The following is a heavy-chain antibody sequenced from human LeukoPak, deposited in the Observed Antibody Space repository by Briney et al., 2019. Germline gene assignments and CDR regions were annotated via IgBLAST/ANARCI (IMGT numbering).Heavy chain of an antibody. CDR1: GYTFTRYW. CDR2: IYPGDSET. CDR3: ARLGLVGDSDPAHFDY. V-gene: IGHV5-51*01. D-gene: IGHD4-17*01. J-gene: IGHJ4*02. Sequence: GESLKISCEGSGYTFTRYWIGWVRQMPGKGLERMGIIYPGDSETRYSPPFQGQVTMSAAKSINTAYLQWSSLKASDTAIYYCARLGLVGDSDPAHFDYWGQGTQVTVSS.